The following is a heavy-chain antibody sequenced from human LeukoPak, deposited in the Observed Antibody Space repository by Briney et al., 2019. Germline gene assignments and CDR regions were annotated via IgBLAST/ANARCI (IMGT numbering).Heavy chain of an antibody. Sequence: KPSETLSLTCTVSGGSISSYYWSWIRQPPGKGLEWIGYIYYSGSTNYNPSLKSRVTISVDTSKNQFSLKPSSVTAADTAVYYCARVEGFGELLGKDAFDIWGQGTMVTVSS. D-gene: IGHD3-10*01. CDR2: IYYSGST. CDR1: GGSISSYY. J-gene: IGHJ3*02. V-gene: IGHV4-59*01. CDR3: ARVEGFGELLGKDAFDI.